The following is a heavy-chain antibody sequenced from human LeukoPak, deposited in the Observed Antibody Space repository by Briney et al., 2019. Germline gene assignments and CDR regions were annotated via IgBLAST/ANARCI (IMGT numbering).Heavy chain of an antibody. D-gene: IGHD3-10*01. CDR3: ARGYYYRR. CDR1: GGSVSSDNSY. Sequence: SQTLSLTCTVSGGSVSSDNSYWNWIRQPAGKGLEWIGRIYADGSSTYNPSLKSRVTISVDTSKNPFSLRLTSMTAADTAVYYCARGYYYRRWGQGTLVTVSS. J-gene: IGHJ4*02. V-gene: IGHV4-61*02. CDR2: IYADGSS.